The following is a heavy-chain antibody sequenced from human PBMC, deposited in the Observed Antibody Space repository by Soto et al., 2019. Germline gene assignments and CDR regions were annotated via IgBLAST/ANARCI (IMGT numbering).Heavy chain of an antibody. D-gene: IGHD3-10*01. Sequence: SETLSLTCAVYGGSFSGYYWSWIRQPPGKGLEWIGEINHSGSTNYNPSLKSRVTISVDTSKNQFSLKLSSVTAADTAVYYCARGGRVNYYGSGSFFDYYYYYMDVWGKGTTVTVSS. J-gene: IGHJ6*03. CDR3: ARGGRVNYYGSGSFFDYYYYYMDV. V-gene: IGHV4-34*01. CDR1: GGSFSGYY. CDR2: INHSGST.